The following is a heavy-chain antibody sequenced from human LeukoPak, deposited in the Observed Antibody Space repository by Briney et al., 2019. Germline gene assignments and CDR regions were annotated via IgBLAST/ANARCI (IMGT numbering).Heavy chain of an antibody. CDR3: ASSKWGVWGAKPYNWFDP. V-gene: IGHV1-69*05. J-gene: IGHJ5*02. D-gene: IGHD3-10*01. CDR2: IIPIFGTA. Sequence: ASVKVSCKASGGTFSSYAISWVRQAPGQGLEWMGGIIPIFGTANYAQKFQGRVTITTDESTSTAYMELSSLRSEDTAVYYCASSKWGVWGAKPYNWFDPWGQGTLVTVSS. CDR1: GGTFSSYA.